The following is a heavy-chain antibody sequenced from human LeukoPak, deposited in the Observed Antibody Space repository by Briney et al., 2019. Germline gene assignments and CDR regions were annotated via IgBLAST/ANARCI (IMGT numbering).Heavy chain of an antibody. V-gene: IGHV3-11*04. CDR2: ISSSGSTI. D-gene: IGHD3-9*01. Sequence: GGSLRLSCAASGFTFSDYYMSWIRQASGKGLEWVSYISSSGSTIYYADSVKGRFTISRDNAKNSLYLQMNSLRAEDTAVYYCASDGYDILTPYLDYWGQGTLVTVSS. CDR1: GFTFSDYY. CDR3: ASDGYDILTPYLDY. J-gene: IGHJ4*02.